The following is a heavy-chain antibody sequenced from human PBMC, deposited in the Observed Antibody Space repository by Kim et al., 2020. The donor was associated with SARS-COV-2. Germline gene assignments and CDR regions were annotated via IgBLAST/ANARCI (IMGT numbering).Heavy chain of an antibody. CDR3: ARSPWVDTAMEKSDY. J-gene: IGHJ4*02. CDR1: GGTFSSYA. D-gene: IGHD5-18*01. CDR2: IIPIFGTA. Sequence: SVKVSCKASGGTFSSYAISWVRQAPGQGLEWMGGIIPIFGTANYAQKFQGRVTITADESTSTAYMELSSLRSEDTAVYYCARSPWVDTAMEKSDYWGQGTLVTVSS. V-gene: IGHV1-69*13.